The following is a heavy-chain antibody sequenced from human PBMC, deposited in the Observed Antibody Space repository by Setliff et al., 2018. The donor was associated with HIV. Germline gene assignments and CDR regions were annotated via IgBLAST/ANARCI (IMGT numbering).Heavy chain of an antibody. CDR3: VRPSFGIGGGSMFDS. CDR1: GVSTSSSSYY. D-gene: IGHD3-3*01. V-gene: IGHV4-39*02. CDR2: VYYSGST. J-gene: IGHJ4*02. Sequence: PSETLSLTCTVSGVSTSSSSYYWGWIRQPPGKGLDWIGYVYYSGSTYYSPSLKSRLTISVDTSKNHFSLRLSSVTAADTAVYYCVRPSFGIGGGSMFDSWGQGIVVTVSS.